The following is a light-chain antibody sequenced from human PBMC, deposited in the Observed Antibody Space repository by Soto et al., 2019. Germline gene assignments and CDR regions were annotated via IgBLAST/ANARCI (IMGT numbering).Light chain of an antibody. CDR3: SSYTSSTSLDYV. CDR1: SSDVGAYNY. CDR2: EVS. V-gene: IGLV2-14*01. Sequence: QSVLTQPASVSGSPEQSITISCTGTSSDVGAYNYVSWYQQHPGKAPKLMIYEVSNRPSRVSNRFAGSKSGNTASLTISGLQAEDEGGYCCSSYTSSTSLDYVFGTGTKFTVL. J-gene: IGLJ1*01.